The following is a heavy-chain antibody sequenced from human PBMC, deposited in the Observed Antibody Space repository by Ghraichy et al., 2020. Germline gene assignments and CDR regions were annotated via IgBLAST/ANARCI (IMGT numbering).Heavy chain of an antibody. V-gene: IGHV4-34*01. J-gene: IGHJ4*02. CDR1: GGSFSGYY. Sequence: SETLSLTCAVYGGSFSGYYWSWIRQPPGKGLEWIGEINHSGSTNYNPSLKSRVTISVDTSKNQFSLKLSSVTAADTAVYYCARVAVAGRRIDYWGQGTLVTVSS. CDR2: INHSGST. CDR3: ARVAVAGRRIDY. D-gene: IGHD6-19*01.